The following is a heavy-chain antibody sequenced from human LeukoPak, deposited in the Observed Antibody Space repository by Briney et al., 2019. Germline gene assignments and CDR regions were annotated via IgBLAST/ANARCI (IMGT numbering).Heavy chain of an antibody. D-gene: IGHD3-22*01. CDR1: GFTFSNAW. CDR3: TTSRRTYYYDSSGYYLNGFDI. J-gene: IGHJ3*02. CDR2: IKSKTDGGTT. V-gene: IGHV3-15*01. Sequence: GGSLRLSCAASGFTFSNAWVSWVRQAPGKGLEWVGRIKSKTDGGTTDYAAPVKGRFTISRDDSKNTLYLQMNSLKTEDTAVYYCTTSRRTYYYDSSGYYLNGFDIWGQGTMVTVSS.